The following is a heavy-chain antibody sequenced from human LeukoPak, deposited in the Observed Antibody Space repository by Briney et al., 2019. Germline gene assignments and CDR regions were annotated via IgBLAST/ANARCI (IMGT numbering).Heavy chain of an antibody. D-gene: IGHD3-22*01. CDR1: GGSISSGGYY. J-gene: IGHJ4*02. V-gene: IGHV4-31*03. Sequence: SQTLSLTCTVSGGSISSGGYYWSWIRQHPGKGLEWIGYIYYSGSTYYNPSLKSRVTISVDTSKNQFSLKLSSVTAADTAVYYCARATLTYYYDSSGYYFGYWGQGTLVSVSS. CDR3: ARATLTYYYDSSGYYFGY. CDR2: IYYSGST.